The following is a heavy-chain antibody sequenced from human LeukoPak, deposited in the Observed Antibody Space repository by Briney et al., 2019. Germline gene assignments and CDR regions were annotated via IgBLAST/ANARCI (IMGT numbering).Heavy chain of an antibody. Sequence: SSETLSLXCTVSGDSISNSYWSWIRQPSGKGLESIGNIYYSGSTNYNPSLKSRVTISVDTSKNQFSLKLSSVTAADTAVYYCARDGPYCGGDCYPYYFDYWGQGTLVTVSS. D-gene: IGHD2-21*02. CDR1: GDSISNSY. CDR3: ARDGPYCGGDCYPYYFDY. V-gene: IGHV4-59*01. CDR2: IYYSGST. J-gene: IGHJ4*02.